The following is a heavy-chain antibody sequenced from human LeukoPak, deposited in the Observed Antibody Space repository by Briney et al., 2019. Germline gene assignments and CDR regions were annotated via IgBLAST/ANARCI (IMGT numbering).Heavy chain of an antibody. CDR2: MNPNSANT. D-gene: IGHD3-10*01. CDR1: GYTFTSYD. J-gene: IGHJ6*03. V-gene: IGHV1-8*03. Sequence: ASVKVSCKASGYTFTSYDVNWVRQAPGQGLEWMGWMNPNSANTGYAQKFQGRVTITRNTSISTAYMELSSLRSEDTAVYYCARGRHGGSGSYYYGFYYYYYMDVWGKGTTVTVSS. CDR3: ARGRHGGSGSYYYGFYYYYYMDV.